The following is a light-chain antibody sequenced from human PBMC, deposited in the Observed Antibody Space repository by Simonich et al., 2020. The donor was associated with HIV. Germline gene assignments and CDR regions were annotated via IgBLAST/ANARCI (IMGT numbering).Light chain of an antibody. CDR2: GKN. J-gene: IGLJ3*02. Sequence: SSELTQDPAVSVALGQTVRITCQGDSLRNFYASWFQQNPGQAPVLVIYGKNNRPSGFPDRFSCSSSGNSASLTITGAQAEDEADYYCQSYDSSLSGSVFGGGTKLTVL. CDR1: SLRNFY. CDR3: QSYDSSLSGSV. V-gene: IGLV3-19*01.